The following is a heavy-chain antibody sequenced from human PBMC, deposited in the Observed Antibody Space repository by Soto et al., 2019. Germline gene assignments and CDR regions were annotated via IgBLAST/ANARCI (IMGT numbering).Heavy chain of an antibody. CDR3: ARDGRRKEYIIHGVEFAY. V-gene: IGHV3-7*01. Sequence: GGSLRLSCIVSGFTFSNGRMTWVRQAPGKGLERVANTKQDGSEKYYVDSVKGRFTISRDYVKNSRYLQRNSLRGGDTAVYYCARDGRRKEYIIHGVEFAYWGRGTLVTVSS. CDR1: GFTFSNGR. D-gene: IGHD3-3*01. CDR2: TKQDGSEK. J-gene: IGHJ4*02.